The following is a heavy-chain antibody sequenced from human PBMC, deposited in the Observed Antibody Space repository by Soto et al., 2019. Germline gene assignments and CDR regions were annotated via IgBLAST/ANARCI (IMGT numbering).Heavy chain of an antibody. D-gene: IGHD5-18*01. CDR2: IIPIFGTA. V-gene: IGHV1-69*13. CDR3: ARVGVDTAMVTYWFDP. CDR1: GGTFSSYA. Sequence: SVKVSCKASGGTFSSYAISWVRQAPGQGLEWMGGIIPIFGTANYAQKFQGRVTITADESTSTAYMELSSLRSEDTAVYYCARVGVDTAMVTYWFDPWGQGTLVTVPS. J-gene: IGHJ5*02.